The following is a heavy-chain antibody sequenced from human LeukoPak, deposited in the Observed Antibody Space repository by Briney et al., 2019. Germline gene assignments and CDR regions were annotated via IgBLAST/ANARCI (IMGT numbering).Heavy chain of an antibody. V-gene: IGHV4-34*01. D-gene: IGHD3-3*01. CDR1: GDSISSYY. CDR3: ASNWSGYYPYYYYYGMDV. CDR2: INHSGST. J-gene: IGHJ6*02. Sequence: SETLSLTCTVSGDSISSYYWSWIRQPPGKGLEWIGEINHSGSTNYNPSLKSRVTISVDTSKNQFSLKLSSVTAADTAVYYCASNWSGYYPYYYYYGMDVWGQGTTVTVSS.